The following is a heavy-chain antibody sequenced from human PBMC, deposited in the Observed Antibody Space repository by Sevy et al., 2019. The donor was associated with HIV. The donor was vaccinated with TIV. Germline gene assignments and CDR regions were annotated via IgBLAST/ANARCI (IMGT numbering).Heavy chain of an antibody. J-gene: IGHJ6*02. CDR1: GGSITSSGHY. CDR3: ARVAGGENYDYGIDV. Sequence: SEILSLTCTVSGGSITSSGHYWGWIRQSPGKGLEWIGAVYYVGNSYANPSLTSRVTISADTSKNLFSLCLISLTAADTAIYFGARVAGGENYDYGIDVWGLGTSVTVSS. CDR2: VYYVGNS. V-gene: IGHV4-39*01. D-gene: IGHD2-21*01.